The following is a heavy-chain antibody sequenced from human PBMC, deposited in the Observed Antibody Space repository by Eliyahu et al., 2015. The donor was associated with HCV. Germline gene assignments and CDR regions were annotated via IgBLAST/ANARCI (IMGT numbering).Heavy chain of an antibody. D-gene: IGHD6-13*01. V-gene: IGHV3-15*07. CDR1: GFTFSNAW. J-gene: IGHJ4*02. CDR3: TTGPDSSKGVFVFDY. CDR2: IKSKTDGGTT. Sequence: EVQLVESGGGLVKPGGSLRLSCAASGFTFSNAWMNWVRQAPGKGLEWVGRIKSKTDGGTTDYAAPVKGRFTISRDDSKNTLYLQMNSLKTEDTAVYYCTTGPDSSKGVFVFDYWGQGTLVTVSS.